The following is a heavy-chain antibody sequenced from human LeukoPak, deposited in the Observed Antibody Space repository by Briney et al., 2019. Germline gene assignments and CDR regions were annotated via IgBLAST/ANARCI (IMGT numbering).Heavy chain of an antibody. CDR2: INSDGSST. D-gene: IGHD6-6*01. J-gene: IGHJ4*02. Sequence: GGSLRLSCAASGFTFSSYWMHWVRQAPGKGLVWVSRINSDGSSTSYADSVKGRFTISRDDAKNTVDLQMNSLRGEDTAVYYCARYGSSGYYFDYWGQGTLVTVSS. CDR1: GFTFSSYW. V-gene: IGHV3-74*01. CDR3: ARYGSSGYYFDY.